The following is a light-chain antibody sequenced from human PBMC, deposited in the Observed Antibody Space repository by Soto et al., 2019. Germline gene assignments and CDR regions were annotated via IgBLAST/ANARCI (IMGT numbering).Light chain of an antibody. V-gene: IGKV3-15*01. CDR3: QQYGTSPWT. CDR1: QSVSSN. J-gene: IGKJ1*01. CDR2: GAS. Sequence: EIVMAQSPATLSVSTGESATLSCRASQSVSSNLAWYQQKPGQAPRLLIYGASTRATGIPARFSGSGSGTEFTLTISSLEPEYFALFYCQQYGTSPWTFGQGTKVDIK.